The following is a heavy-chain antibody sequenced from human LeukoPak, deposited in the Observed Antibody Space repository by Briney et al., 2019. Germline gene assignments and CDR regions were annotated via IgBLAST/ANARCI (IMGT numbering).Heavy chain of an antibody. D-gene: IGHD3-9*01. Sequence: GASVKVSRKASGYTFTGYYMHWVRQAPGQGLEWMGWINPNSGGTSYAQKFQGRVTMTRDTSVSTAYMELSRLRSDDTAVYYCARMSDILTGHYPQWFDPWGQGTLVTVSS. CDR3: ARMSDILTGHYPQWFDP. CDR2: INPNSGGT. J-gene: IGHJ5*02. V-gene: IGHV1-2*02. CDR1: GYTFTGYY.